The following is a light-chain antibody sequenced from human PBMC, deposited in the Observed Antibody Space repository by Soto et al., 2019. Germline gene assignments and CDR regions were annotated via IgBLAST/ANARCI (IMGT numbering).Light chain of an antibody. CDR2: GAS. V-gene: IGKV3-15*01. CDR1: QSISDT. J-gene: IGKJ1*01. Sequence: VITQSPVTLSVSPGGRVTLSCRASQSISDTLAWYQQKPGQAPRLLIHGASTRAPGIPARFSGRGSGTEFILTISSLQSEDFAVYYCQQYDDWPETFGQGTKVDIK. CDR3: QQYDDWPET.